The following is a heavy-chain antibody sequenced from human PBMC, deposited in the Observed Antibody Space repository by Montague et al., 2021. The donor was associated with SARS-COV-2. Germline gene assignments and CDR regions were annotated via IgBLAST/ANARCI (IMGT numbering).Heavy chain of an antibody. CDR1: GGSFSTYS. CDR3: ARLVDGLVPSTILGVGPYYSYYYMDV. D-gene: IGHD3-10*02. CDR2: IHHGGST. J-gene: IGHJ6*03. Sequence: SETLSLTCTVHGGSFSTYSWNWIRQPPGKGLEWIGEIHHGGSTNYNPSLKSRVTISADTSKNHFSLKLTSVAAADTAVYYCARLVDGLVPSTILGVGPYYSYYYMDVWGEGTTVTVSS. V-gene: IGHV4-34*01.